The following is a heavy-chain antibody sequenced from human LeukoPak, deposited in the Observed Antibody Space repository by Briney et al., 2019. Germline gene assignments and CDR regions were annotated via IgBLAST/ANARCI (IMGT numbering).Heavy chain of an antibody. CDR1: GGSITSSSYY. Sequence: SETLSLTCTVSGGSITSSSYYWGWIRQPPGKGLEWIGYIYYSGSTNYNPSLKSRVTISVDTSKNQFSLKLSSVTAADTAVYYCARTTEGGYTHDYFYYYYMDVWGKGTTVTISS. CDR3: ARTTEGGYTHDYFYYYYMDV. D-gene: IGHD5-18*01. V-gene: IGHV4-61*05. J-gene: IGHJ6*03. CDR2: IYYSGST.